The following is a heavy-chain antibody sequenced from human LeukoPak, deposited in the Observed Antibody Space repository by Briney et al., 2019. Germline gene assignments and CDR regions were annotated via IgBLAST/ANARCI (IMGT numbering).Heavy chain of an antibody. CDR2: IYYSGST. CDR1: GGSISSSSYH. Sequence: SETLSLTCTVSGGSISSSSYHWGWIRQPPGKGLEWIGSIYYSGSTYYNPSLKSRVTISVDTSKNQFSLKLSSVTATDTAVYYCARTSGSYLKWFDPWGQGTLVTVSS. CDR3: ARTSGSYLKWFDP. V-gene: IGHV4-39*01. J-gene: IGHJ5*02. D-gene: IGHD3-10*01.